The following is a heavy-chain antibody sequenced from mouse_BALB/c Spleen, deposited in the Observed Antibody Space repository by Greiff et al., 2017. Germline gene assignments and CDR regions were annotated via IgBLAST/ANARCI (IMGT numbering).Heavy chain of an antibody. Sequence: DVQLVESGGGLVQPGGSLRLSCATSGFTFTDYYMSWVRQPPGKALEWLGFIRNKANGYTTEYSASVKGRFTISRDNSQSILYLQMNTLRAEDSATYYCAREVGNLDYWGQGTTLTVSA. V-gene: IGHV7-3*02. D-gene: IGHD2-1*01. CDR1: GFTFTDYY. J-gene: IGHJ2*01. CDR2: IRNKANGYTT. CDR3: AREVGNLDY.